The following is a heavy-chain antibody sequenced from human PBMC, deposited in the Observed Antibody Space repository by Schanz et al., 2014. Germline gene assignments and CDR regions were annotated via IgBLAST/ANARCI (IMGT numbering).Heavy chain of an antibody. V-gene: IGHV3-23*03. CDR2: IWFDGNNK. D-gene: IGHD3-3*01. CDR3: AKIWKAHHLTGRPGWSDGMDV. J-gene: IGHJ6*02. CDR1: GFTFTTFA. Sequence: EQVLESGGGFVQPGGSLRLSCATSGFTFTTFAMTWVRQAPGKGLEWVAVIWFDGNNKFYADSVTGRFTISGDNSKNTLFLQMNSLRVEDTAIYYCAKIWKAHHLTGRPGWSDGMDVWGQGTTV.